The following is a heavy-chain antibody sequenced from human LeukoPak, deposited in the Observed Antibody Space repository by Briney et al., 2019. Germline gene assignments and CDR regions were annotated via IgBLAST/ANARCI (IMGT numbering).Heavy chain of an antibody. V-gene: IGHV4-39*01. D-gene: IGHD6-19*01. CDR1: GGSISSSNYY. CDR3: ARHVPPGITVAGTLDY. J-gene: IGHJ4*02. CDR2: IYYSGTT. Sequence: PSETLSLTCTVSGGSISSSNYYWGWIRQPPGKGLEWIGSIYYSGTTYYNPSLKSRVTISVDTSKNQFSLKLSSVTAADTAVYYCARHVPPGITVAGTLDYCGQGTLVTVSS.